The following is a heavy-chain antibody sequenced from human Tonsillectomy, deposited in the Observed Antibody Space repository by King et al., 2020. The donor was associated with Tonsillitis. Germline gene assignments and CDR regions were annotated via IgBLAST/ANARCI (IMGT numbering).Heavy chain of an antibody. CDR3: ASLEQQLVSGYNWFDP. D-gene: IGHD6-13*01. V-gene: IGHV4-39*01. CDR1: GGSISSSSYY. Sequence: QLQESGPGLVKPSETLSLTCTVSGGSISSSSYYWGWIRQPPGKGLEWIGSIYYSGSTYYNPSLKSRVTISVDTSKNQFSLKLSSVTAADTAVYYCASLEQQLVSGYNWFDPWGQGTLVTVSS. CDR2: IYYSGST. J-gene: IGHJ5*02.